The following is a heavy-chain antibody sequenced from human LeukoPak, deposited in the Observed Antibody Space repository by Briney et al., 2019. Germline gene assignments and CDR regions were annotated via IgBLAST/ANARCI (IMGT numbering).Heavy chain of an antibody. CDR2: IKQDGSEK. J-gene: IGHJ6*03. CDR3: ARHYYMDV. CDR1: GFTFTTYW. Sequence: GGSLRLSCAASGFTFTTYWMNWVRQAPGKGLEWVANIKQDGSEKFYVDSVKGRFTISRDNAKNSLYLQMNSLRAEDTAVYYCARHYYMDVWGKGTTVTVSS. V-gene: IGHV3-7*01.